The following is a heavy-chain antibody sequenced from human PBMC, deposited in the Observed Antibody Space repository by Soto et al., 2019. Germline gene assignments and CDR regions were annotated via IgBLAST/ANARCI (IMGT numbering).Heavy chain of an antibody. Sequence: EVQLLESGGGLVQPGGSLRLSCAASGFTFSSYAMSWVRQAPGKGLEWVSAISGSGGSTYDADSVKGRFTISRDNSQTTMYRQMKSLRAEDTAVSYCETRSSGWYFDYWGQGTLVTVSS. D-gene: IGHD6-19*01. J-gene: IGHJ4*02. CDR1: GFTFSSYA. CDR3: ETRSSGWYFDY. V-gene: IGHV3-23*01. CDR2: ISGSGGST.